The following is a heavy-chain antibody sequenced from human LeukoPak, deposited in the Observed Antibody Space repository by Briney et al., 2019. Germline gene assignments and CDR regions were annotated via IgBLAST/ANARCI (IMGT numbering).Heavy chain of an antibody. J-gene: IGHJ4*02. CDR3: AVVILGTYLDH. V-gene: IGHV3-48*03. CDR1: GITFSTFA. Sequence: GGSLRLSCAASGITFSTFAMSWVRPAPGKGLEWVSYIGSGSTSIYYGDSVRGRFTVSRDNAKNSLFLQMNRLTADDTGVYYCAVVILGTYLDHWGQGAPVTVSS. CDR2: IGSGSTSI. D-gene: IGHD2-15*01.